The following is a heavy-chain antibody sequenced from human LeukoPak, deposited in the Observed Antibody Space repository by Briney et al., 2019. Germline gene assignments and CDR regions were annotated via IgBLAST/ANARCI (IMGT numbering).Heavy chain of an antibody. V-gene: IGHV3-20*01. CDR2: INWNGGNR. J-gene: IGHJ6*02. Sequence: PGGSLRLSCAASGLTFDDYGMSWVRHAPGKGLEWVSGINWNGGNRGYADSVKGRFTISRDNAKNSLYLQMNSLRAEDTALYHCARFSSTNYYYAMDVWGQGTTVTVSS. D-gene: IGHD6-13*01. CDR3: ARFSSTNYYYAMDV. CDR1: GLTFDDYG.